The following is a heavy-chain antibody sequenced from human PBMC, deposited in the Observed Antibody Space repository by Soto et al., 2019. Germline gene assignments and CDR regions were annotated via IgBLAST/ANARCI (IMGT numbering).Heavy chain of an antibody. J-gene: IGHJ4*02. D-gene: IGHD6-19*01. CDR2: IYSGGST. CDR1: GFTVSSSY. CDR3: AREQFGSRWYYLDH. V-gene: IGHV3-53*01. Sequence: GGSLRLSCAASGFTVSSSYMSLVRQAPGKGLEWVSAIYSGGSTFYADSVKGRFSISRDNSKNRLYLQVDSLRAEDTAVYYCAREQFGSRWYYLDHWGQGTLVTVSS.